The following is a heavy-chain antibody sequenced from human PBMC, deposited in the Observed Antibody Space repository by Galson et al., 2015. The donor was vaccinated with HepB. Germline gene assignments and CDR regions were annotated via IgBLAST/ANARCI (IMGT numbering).Heavy chain of an antibody. CDR2: ISATGTTI. CDR3: ARDSRATFGEPNWFDP. Sequence: LRLSCAASGFTFSRYNMNWVRQALGKGLEWISFISATGTTIDYADSVRGRFTISRDNAKNSLFLQMNSLRAEDTAVYYCARDSRATFGEPNWFDPWGQGTLVTVSS. V-gene: IGHV3-48*01. D-gene: IGHD3-3*01. J-gene: IGHJ5*02. CDR1: GFTFSRYN.